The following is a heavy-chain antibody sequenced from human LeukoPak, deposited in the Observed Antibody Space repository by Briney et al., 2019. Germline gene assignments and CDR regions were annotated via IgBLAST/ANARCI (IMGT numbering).Heavy chain of an antibody. CDR1: GFSFSSYA. Sequence: PGGSLRLSCAASGFSFSSYAMSWVRQAPGRGLEWVSAICGSGTNTYYADSVKGRFTISRHNSKNTLDLQMNSLRAEDTAVYYCAKAGGGNCFSSLDFWGQGTLVTVSS. CDR3: AKAGGGNCFSSLDF. D-gene: IGHD2-15*01. J-gene: IGHJ4*02. V-gene: IGHV3-23*01. CDR2: ICGSGTNT.